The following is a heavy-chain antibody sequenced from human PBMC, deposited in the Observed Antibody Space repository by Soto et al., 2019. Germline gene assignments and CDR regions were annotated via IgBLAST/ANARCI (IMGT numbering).Heavy chain of an antibody. Sequence: SETLSLTCTVSGGSISSYYWSWIRQPAGKGLEWIGRIYTSGSTNYNPSLKSRVTMSVDTSKNQFSLKLSSVTAADTAVYYCARDGGPPYYDFWSGYYLDYYGMDVWGQGTTVTVSS. CDR2: IYTSGST. CDR3: ARDGGPPYYDFWSGYYLDYYGMDV. J-gene: IGHJ6*02. CDR1: GGSISSYY. V-gene: IGHV4-4*07. D-gene: IGHD3-3*01.